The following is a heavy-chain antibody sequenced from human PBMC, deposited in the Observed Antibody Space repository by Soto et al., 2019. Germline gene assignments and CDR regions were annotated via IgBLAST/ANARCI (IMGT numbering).Heavy chain of an antibody. CDR2: ISYDGSNK. V-gene: IGHV3-30-3*01. CDR3: AKHYVSESYSQVDY. D-gene: IGHD3-10*01. Sequence: GGSLRLSCAASGFTFSSYAMHWVRQAPGKGLEWVAVISYDGSNKYYADSVKGRFTISRDNSKNTLYLQMNNLRAEDTAAYKCAKHYVSESYSQVDYWGQGTLVTVSS. CDR1: GFTFSSYA. J-gene: IGHJ4*02.